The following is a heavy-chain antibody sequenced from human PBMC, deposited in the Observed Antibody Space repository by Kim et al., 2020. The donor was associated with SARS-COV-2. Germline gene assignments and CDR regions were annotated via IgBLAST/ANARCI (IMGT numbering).Heavy chain of an antibody. CDR1: GYSFTSYW. Sequence: GESLKISCKGSGYSFTSYWIGWVRQMPGKGLEWMGIIYPGDSDTRYSPSFQGQVTISADKSISTAYLQWSSLKASDTAMYYCARGGRRDYYYDSSGSPLLFDIWGQGTMVTVSS. CDR3: ARGGRRDYYYDSSGSPLLFDI. J-gene: IGHJ3*02. CDR2: IYPGDSDT. D-gene: IGHD3-22*01. V-gene: IGHV5-51*01.